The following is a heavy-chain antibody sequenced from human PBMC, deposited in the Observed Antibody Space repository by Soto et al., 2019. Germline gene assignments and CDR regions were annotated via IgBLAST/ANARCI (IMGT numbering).Heavy chain of an antibody. CDR3: ARNGQWLTDLFNY. Sequence: EVQLLESGGRLEQPGGSLRLSCAASGFSFSQNPMSWVRQAPGRGLEWVSVISDSGGSTYYSDSVKGRFTISRDNSKDTLYLQMNTLRAEDTAVYYCARNGQWLTDLFNYWGQGTLVAVSS. J-gene: IGHJ4*02. D-gene: IGHD6-19*01. V-gene: IGHV3-23*01. CDR2: ISDSGGST. CDR1: GFSFSQNP.